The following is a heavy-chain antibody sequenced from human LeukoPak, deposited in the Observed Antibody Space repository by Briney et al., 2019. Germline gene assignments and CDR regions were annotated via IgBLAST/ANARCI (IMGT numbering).Heavy chain of an antibody. CDR2: IYYSGST. D-gene: IGHD3-22*01. CDR1: GGSISSYY. CDR3: ARSYYYDSSGYQINAFDI. Sequence: PSETLSLTRTVSGGSISSYYWSWIRQPPGKGLEWIGYIYYSGSTNYNPSLKSRVTISVDTSKNQFSLKLSSVTAADTAVYYCARSYYYDSSGYQINAFDIWGQGTMVTVSS. V-gene: IGHV4-59*01. J-gene: IGHJ3*02.